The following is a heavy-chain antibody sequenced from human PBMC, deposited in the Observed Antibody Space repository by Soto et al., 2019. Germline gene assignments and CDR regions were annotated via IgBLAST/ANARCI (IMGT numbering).Heavy chain of an antibody. Sequence: GGSLRLSCAASGFSFSIYAMSWVRQAPGKGLEWVSTISGSGGGTYYADSMKGRFTISRDNPKNTLYLQMYSLRVEDTAVYYCARESDHWGQGTLVTVSS. CDR1: GFSFSIYA. V-gene: IGHV3-23*01. J-gene: IGHJ4*02. CDR3: ARESDH. CDR2: ISGSGGGT.